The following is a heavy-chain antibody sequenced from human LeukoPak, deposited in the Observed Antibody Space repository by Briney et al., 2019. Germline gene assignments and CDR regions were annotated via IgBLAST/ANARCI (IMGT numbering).Heavy chain of an antibody. CDR2: IYPGDSDT. CDR3: ARQSACSNGVCSKVGDY. J-gene: IGHJ4*02. V-gene: IGHV5-51*01. D-gene: IGHD2-8*01. CDR1: GYTFTTFW. Sequence: GESLKISCKGSGYTFTTFWIAWVRQMPGKGLEWMGIIYPGDSDTRYSPSFQGQVTISADKSISTAYLQWSSLKASDTAMYYCARQSACSNGVCSKVGDYWGQGTLVTVSS.